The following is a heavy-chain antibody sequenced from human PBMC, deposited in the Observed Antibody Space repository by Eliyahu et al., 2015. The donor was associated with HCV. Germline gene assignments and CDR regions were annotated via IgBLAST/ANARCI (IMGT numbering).Heavy chain of an antibody. Sequence: EVQVVQSGAEVKEPGESLKISCKGSGYNFTNYXIXWVRQMPGKGLEWMGVIYPGDSDIRYSPSFQGQVTISADKSISTAYLQWSSLKASDTAMYYCASHLAFDYWGQGTLVTVSS. CDR2: IYPGDSDI. J-gene: IGHJ4*02. CDR3: ASHLAFDY. D-gene: IGHD5-12*01. CDR1: GYNFTNYX. V-gene: IGHV5-51*01.